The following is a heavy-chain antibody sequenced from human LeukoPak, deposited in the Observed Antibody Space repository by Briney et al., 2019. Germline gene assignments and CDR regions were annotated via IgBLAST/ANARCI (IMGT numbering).Heavy chain of an antibody. CDR2: INHSGST. J-gene: IGHJ4*02. D-gene: IGHD6-19*01. V-gene: IGHV4-34*01. Sequence: SEALSLTCTVSDDSISDYYRGWIRQPPGKGLEWIGEINHSGSTNYNPSLKSRVTISVDTSKNQFSLKLSSVTAADTAVYYCARFGSGWYYFDYWGQGTLVTVSS. CDR3: ARFGSGWYYFDY. CDR1: DDSISDYY.